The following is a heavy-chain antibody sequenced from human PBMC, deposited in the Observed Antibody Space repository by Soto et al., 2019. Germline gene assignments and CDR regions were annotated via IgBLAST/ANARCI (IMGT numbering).Heavy chain of an antibody. CDR2: ISGSGGST. V-gene: IGHV3-23*01. CDR3: AKLDLAEYSGSYYRFDY. CDR1: GFTFSSYA. D-gene: IGHD1-26*01. J-gene: IGHJ4*02. Sequence: EVQLLESGGGLVQPGGSLRLSCAASGFTFSSYAMSWVRQAPGKGLEWVSAISGSGGSTYYADSVKGRFTISRDNSKNTLYLQMNSLRAEDTAVYYCAKLDLAEYSGSYYRFDYWGQGTLVTVSS.